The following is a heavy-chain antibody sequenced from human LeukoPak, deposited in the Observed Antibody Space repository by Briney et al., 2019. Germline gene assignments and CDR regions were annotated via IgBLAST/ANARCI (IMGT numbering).Heavy chain of an antibody. J-gene: IGHJ4*02. CDR2: INTNSGGT. CDR3: ASYCSGGSCYSRSFDY. V-gene: IGHV1-2*06. D-gene: IGHD2-15*01. CDR1: GYTFTGYY. Sequence: GASVKVSCKASGYTFTGYYMHWVREAPGQGLEWMGRINTNSGGTNYAQKFQGRVTMTRDTSISTAYMELSRLRSDDTAVYYCASYCSGGSCYSRSFDYWGQGTLVTVSS.